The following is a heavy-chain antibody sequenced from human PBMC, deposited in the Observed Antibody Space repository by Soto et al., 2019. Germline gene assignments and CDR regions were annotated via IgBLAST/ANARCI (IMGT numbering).Heavy chain of an antibody. CDR1: GGSISSYY. CDR3: ARVVSNGSGSYFERSPADWFDP. Sequence: SETLSLTCTVSGGSISSYYWSWIRQPPGKGLEWIGYIYYSGSTNYNPSLKSRVTISVDTSKNQFSLKLSSVTAADTAVYYCARVVSNGSGSYFERSPADWFDPWGQRTLVTVSS. J-gene: IGHJ5*02. D-gene: IGHD3-10*01. CDR2: IYYSGST. V-gene: IGHV4-59*01.